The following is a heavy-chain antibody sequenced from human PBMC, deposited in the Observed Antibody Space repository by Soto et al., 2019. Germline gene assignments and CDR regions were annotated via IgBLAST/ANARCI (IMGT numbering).Heavy chain of an antibody. V-gene: IGHV1-18*01. CDR2: IGGYSGNA. CDR3: VRDPTGSPPLDYYYDGMDV. J-gene: IGHJ6*02. D-gene: IGHD3-10*01. Sequence: QVQLVQSGPEVKKAGASVKVSCKASGYTFINYAITWVRQAPGQGLEWVGWIGGYSGNANYAENLQGTVTMTIDTSTSTAYMELRSLRSDDTAMYYCVRDPTGSPPLDYYYDGMDVWGQGTTVTVSS. CDR1: GYTFINYA.